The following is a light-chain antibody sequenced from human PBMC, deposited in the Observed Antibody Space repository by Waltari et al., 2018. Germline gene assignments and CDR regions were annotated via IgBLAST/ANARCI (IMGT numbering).Light chain of an antibody. V-gene: IGKV4-1*01. Sequence: DIVMTQSPDSLAVSLGERATINCKSRQSVLYSSNNKNYLSCYQQKPGQHPKLLIYGASTREAGVPDRFSGSGYGTDFTLTISSLQAEDVAGYYCQQYYSTPYTFGQGTKLEIK. CDR1: QSVLYSSNNKNY. CDR3: QQYYSTPYT. J-gene: IGKJ2*01. CDR2: GAS.